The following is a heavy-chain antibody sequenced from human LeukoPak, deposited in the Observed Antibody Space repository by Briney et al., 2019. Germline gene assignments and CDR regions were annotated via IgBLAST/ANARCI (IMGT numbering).Heavy chain of an antibody. V-gene: IGHV3-7*01. CDR2: IKQDGSEK. CDR1: GFTFSSYW. J-gene: IGHJ6*03. CDR3: ARDKAVAGYYYNYYMDV. D-gene: IGHD6-19*01. Sequence: PGGSLRLSCAASGFTFSSYWMSWVRQAPGKGLEWVANIKQDGSEKYYVDSVKGRFTISRDNAKNSLYLQMNSLRAEDTAVYYCARDKAVAGYYYNYYMDVWGKGTTVTVSS.